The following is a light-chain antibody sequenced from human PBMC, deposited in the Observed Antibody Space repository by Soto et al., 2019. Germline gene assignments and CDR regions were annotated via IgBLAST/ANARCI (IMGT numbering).Light chain of an antibody. J-gene: IGKJ4*01. CDR3: QQRSNWPPLT. CDR1: QNVSRF. Sequence: EIVLTQSPATLSLSPGERATLSCRASQNVSRFLAWYQRRPGQAPRLLIYDASKRASDIPARFSGSGSGTDFTLTIGSLEPEDSAVYYCQQRSNWPPLTFGGGTKVDIK. V-gene: IGKV3-11*01. CDR2: DAS.